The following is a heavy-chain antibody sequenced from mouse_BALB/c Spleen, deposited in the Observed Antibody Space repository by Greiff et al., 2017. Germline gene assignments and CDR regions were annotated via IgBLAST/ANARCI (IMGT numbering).Heavy chain of an antibody. CDR2: IYPGNSDT. V-gene: IGHV1-5*01. CDR1: GYSFTSYW. CDR3: TRREYGNYEDYAMDY. D-gene: IGHD2-10*02. J-gene: IGHJ4*01. Sequence: VQLQQSGTVLARPGASVKMSCKASGYSFTSYWMHWVKQRPGQGLEWIGAIYPGNSDTSYNQKFKGKAKLTAVTSASTAYMELSSLTNEDSAVYYCTRREYGNYEDYAMDYWGHGTSVTVSS.